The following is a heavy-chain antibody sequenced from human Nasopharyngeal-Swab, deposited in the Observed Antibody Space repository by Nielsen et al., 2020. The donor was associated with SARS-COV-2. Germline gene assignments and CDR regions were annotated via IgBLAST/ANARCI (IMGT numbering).Heavy chain of an antibody. CDR1: GFTFSNAW. V-gene: IGHV3-15*01. D-gene: IGHD1-26*01. CDR2: IKSNTDGGTT. J-gene: IGHJ4*02. CDR3: TTVFQSLLLGRRDY. Sequence: GGSLRLSCAASGFTFSNAWMSWVRQAPGKRLEWVGRIKSNTDGGTTDYAAPVKGRFTISRDDSKNTLYLQMNSLKTEDTAVYYCTTVFQSLLLGRRDYWDQGTLVTVSS.